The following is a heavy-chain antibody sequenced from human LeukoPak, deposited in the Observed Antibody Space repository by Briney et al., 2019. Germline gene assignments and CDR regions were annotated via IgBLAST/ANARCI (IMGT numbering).Heavy chain of an antibody. CDR2: IYTSGST. V-gene: IGHV4-4*07. CDR3: ARYSDTSGWFDP. Sequence: SETLSLTCTVSGGSINSYYWSWIRQPAGKGLEWIGRIYTSGSTNYNPSLKSRVTMSVDTSKNQFSLKLTSVTAADTAVYYCARYSDTSGWFDPWGQGTLVTASS. D-gene: IGHD3-22*01. CDR1: GGSINSYY. J-gene: IGHJ5*02.